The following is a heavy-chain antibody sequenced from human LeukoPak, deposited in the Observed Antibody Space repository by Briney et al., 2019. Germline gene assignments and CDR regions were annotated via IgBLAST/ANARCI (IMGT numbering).Heavy chain of an antibody. D-gene: IGHD6-13*01. V-gene: IGHV3-53*01. CDR1: GFTVSSNY. Sequence: GGSLRLSCAASGFTVSSNYMSWVRQAPGKGLEWVSVIYSGGSTYYADSVKGRFTISRDNSKNTLYLQMNSLRAEDTAVYYCARWDSGIAAGLDYWGQGTLVTVSS. CDR2: IYSGGST. J-gene: IGHJ4*02. CDR3: ARWDSGIAAGLDY.